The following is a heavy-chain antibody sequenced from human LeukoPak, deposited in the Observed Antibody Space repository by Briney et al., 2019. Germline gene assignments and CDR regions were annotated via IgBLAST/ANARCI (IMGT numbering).Heavy chain of an antibody. Sequence: SETLSLTCTVSGGSISGYDWNWIRQAPGKGREWIGDIHYSGSTKYSPSPKSRVTISVDTSKNHFSLKLSSEPVADTAVYYCARSPLYDTAPSDYWGQGTLVTVSS. D-gene: IGHD3-9*01. CDR3: ARSPLYDTAPSDY. V-gene: IGHV4-59*01. J-gene: IGHJ4*02. CDR2: IHYSGST. CDR1: GGSISGYD.